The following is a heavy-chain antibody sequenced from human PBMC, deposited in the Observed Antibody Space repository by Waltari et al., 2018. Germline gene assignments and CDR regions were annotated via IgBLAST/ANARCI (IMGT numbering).Heavy chain of an antibody. V-gene: IGHV3-23*01. Sequence: ASGFTFSSYAMSWVRQAPGKGLEWVSAISGSGGSTYYADSVKGRFTISRDNSKNTLYLQMNSLRAEDTAVYYCAKDRGSGSNYYYYGMDVWGQGTTVTVSS. CDR3: AKDRGSGSNYYYYGMDV. J-gene: IGHJ6*02. CDR1: GFTFSSYA. CDR2: ISGSGGST. D-gene: IGHD6-19*01.